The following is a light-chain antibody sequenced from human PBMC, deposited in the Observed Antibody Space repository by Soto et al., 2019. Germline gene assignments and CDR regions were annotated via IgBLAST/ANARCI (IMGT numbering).Light chain of an antibody. CDR1: QSVGSF. CDR3: QQYTNWPSWT. J-gene: IGKJ1*01. Sequence: EKVMTQSPATLSMSPGERATLSCRASQSVGSFLAWYQQKPGQAPRLIIYGASTRATGIPARFSGSGSGTEFTLTISSLQSEDFAVYYCQQYTNWPSWTFGQGTKVE. CDR2: GAS. V-gene: IGKV3-15*01.